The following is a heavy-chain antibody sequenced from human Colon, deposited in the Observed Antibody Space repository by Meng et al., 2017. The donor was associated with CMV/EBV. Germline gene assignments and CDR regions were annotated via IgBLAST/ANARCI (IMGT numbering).Heavy chain of an antibody. J-gene: IGHJ4*02. V-gene: IGHV3-23*01. D-gene: IGHD2-21*01. CDR2: INGVGDTT. Sequence: GESLKISCAASGFTFNRNSMSWVRQAPGKGLEWVSGINGVGDTTYYADSVKGWFTISRDNSKNTLYLRMIDLRAEDTAMYYCAKDRAYCGSFSCSPNYFDGWGQGNLVTVSS. CDR1: GFTFNRNS. CDR3: AKDRAYCGSFSCSPNYFDG.